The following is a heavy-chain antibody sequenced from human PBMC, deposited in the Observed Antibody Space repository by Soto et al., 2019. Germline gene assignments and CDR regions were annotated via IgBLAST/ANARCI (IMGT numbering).Heavy chain of an antibody. CDR1: GGSISSSSYY. CDR2: IYYSGST. V-gene: IGHV4-39*01. D-gene: IGHD1-20*01. CDR3: ARHLSWYNWNLRLYYYYGMDV. J-gene: IGHJ6*02. Sequence: QLQLQESGPGLVKPSETLSLTCTVSGGSISSSSYYWGWIRQPPGKGLEWIGSIYYSGSTYYNPSLKSRVPISVDTSKNQFSLKLSSVTAADTAVYYCARHLSWYNWNLRLYYYYGMDVWGQGTTVTVSS.